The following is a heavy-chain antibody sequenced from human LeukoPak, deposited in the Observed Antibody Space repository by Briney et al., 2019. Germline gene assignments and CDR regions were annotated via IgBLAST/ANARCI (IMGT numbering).Heavy chain of an antibody. J-gene: IGHJ6*02. CDR2: INTNTGNP. CDR1: GYTFTSYA. D-gene: IGHD4-11*01. V-gene: IGHV7-4-1*02. CDR3: ARDAYSNSDYYYYGMDV. Sequence: GASVKVSCKASGYTFTSYAMNWVRQAPGQGLEWMGWINTNTGNPTYAHGFTGRFVFSLDTSLSTAYLQISSLKAEDTAVYYCARDAYSNSDYYYYGMDVWGQGTTVTVSS.